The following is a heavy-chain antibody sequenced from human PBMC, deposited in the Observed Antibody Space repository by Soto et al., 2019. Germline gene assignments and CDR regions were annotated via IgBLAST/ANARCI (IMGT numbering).Heavy chain of an antibody. CDR2: IYYSGST. CDR3: ARDRGVEQLVPPSYYYYGMDV. D-gene: IGHD6-6*01. V-gene: IGHV4-31*03. Sequence: LSLTCTVSGGSISSGGYYWSWIRQHPGKGLEWIGYIYYSGSTYYNPSLKSRVTISVDTSKNQFSLKLSSVTAADTAVYYCARDRGVEQLVPPSYYYYGMDVWGHGTTVTVSS. CDR1: GGSISSGGYY. J-gene: IGHJ6*02.